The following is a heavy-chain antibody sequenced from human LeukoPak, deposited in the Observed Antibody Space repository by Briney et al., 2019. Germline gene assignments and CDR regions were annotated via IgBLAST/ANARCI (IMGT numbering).Heavy chain of an antibody. Sequence: PSDTLSLTCIVSGSSMTTHSWGWIRQPPGKGLEWIGYNTDSGNINFNPALKSRVTISVDTSKSQVSLKLSSVTPADTAVYYWARDHWGSLDYWGQGILVTVSS. V-gene: IGHV4-59*11. D-gene: IGHD7-27*01. CDR1: GSSMTTHS. CDR3: ARDHWGSLDY. J-gene: IGHJ4*02. CDR2: NTDSGNI.